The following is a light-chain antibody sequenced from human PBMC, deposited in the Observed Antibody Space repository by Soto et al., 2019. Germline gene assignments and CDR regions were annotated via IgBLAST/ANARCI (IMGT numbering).Light chain of an antibody. Sequence: DIQVTQSPSALSASVGDRFIITCRSSQSISSRLAWYQQKPGKAPKLLIYDASSLESGVPSRFSGSGSGTEFTLTISSLQPDDFATYYCQQYYNFWTFGQGTKVDI. CDR2: DAS. J-gene: IGKJ1*01. CDR3: QQYYNFWT. V-gene: IGKV1-5*01. CDR1: QSISSR.